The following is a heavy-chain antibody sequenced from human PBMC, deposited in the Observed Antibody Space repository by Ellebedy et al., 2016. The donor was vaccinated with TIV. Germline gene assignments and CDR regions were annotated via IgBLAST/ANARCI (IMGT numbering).Heavy chain of an antibody. CDR2: IAPRGISI. V-gene: IGHV3-48*02. Sequence: PGGSLRLSCAASGFTFSDYTMNWVRQAPGKGLEWVSYIAPRGISIFYADSVKGRFTVSRDNAKNSVYLEMNSLRDEDTAVYYCAARFDYWGQGILVTVSS. CDR1: GFTFSDYT. CDR3: AARFDY. J-gene: IGHJ4*02.